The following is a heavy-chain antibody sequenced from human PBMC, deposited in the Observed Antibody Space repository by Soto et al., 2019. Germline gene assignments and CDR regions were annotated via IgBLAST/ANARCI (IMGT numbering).Heavy chain of an antibody. CDR1: GFTFGTYW. V-gene: IGHV3-7*01. Sequence: EVQLVESGGGLVQPGGSLRLSCTASGFTFGTYWMSWVRQAPGKGLEWVANIMQDGSEKQYVDSVKGRFTISRDNAKRSVYLQMNGRRGGDTAVYYCARGHSAPDPWGQGTLVTVSS. CDR3: ARGHSAPDP. J-gene: IGHJ5*02. CDR2: IMQDGSEK.